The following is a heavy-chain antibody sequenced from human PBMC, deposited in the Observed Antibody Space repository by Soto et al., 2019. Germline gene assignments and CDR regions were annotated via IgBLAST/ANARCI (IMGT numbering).Heavy chain of an antibody. J-gene: IGHJ4*02. V-gene: IGHV3-48*01. D-gene: IGHD2-8*01. CDR1: GFTISSYT. CDR3: ARVSVLSERFFDY. Sequence: GGSLRLSCAASGFTISSYTMNWVSQAPGKGLEWVSYISSSSSTKYYADSVKGRFTISRDNAKNTLYLQMNSLRAEDTAVYYCARVSVLSERFFDYWGQGTLVTVSS. CDR2: ISSSSSTK.